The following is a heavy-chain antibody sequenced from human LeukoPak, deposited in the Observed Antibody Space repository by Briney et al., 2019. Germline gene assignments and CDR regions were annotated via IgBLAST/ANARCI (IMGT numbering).Heavy chain of an antibody. CDR1: GGTFSSYA. CDR3: ARVVVAGRDGYSQFGY. CDR2: IIPIFGTA. J-gene: IGHJ4*02. Sequence: ASVKVSCKASGGTFSSYAISWVRQAPGQGLEWMGGIIPIFGTANYAQKFQGRVTITADESTSTAHMELSSLRSGDTAVYYCARVVVAGRDGYSQFGYWGQGTLVTVSS. D-gene: IGHD5-24*01. V-gene: IGHV1-69*13.